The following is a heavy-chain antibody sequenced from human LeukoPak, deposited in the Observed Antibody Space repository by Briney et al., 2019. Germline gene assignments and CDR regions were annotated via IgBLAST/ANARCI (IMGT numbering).Heavy chain of an antibody. Sequence: PSETLSLTCAVYGGSFSGYYWSWIRQPPGKGLEWIGEINHSGSTNYNPSLKSRVTISVDSSKNQFSLKLSSVTAADTAVYYCARGQGIAAAGTIHYYYGMDVWGQGTTVTVSS. V-gene: IGHV4-34*01. CDR1: GGSFSGYY. D-gene: IGHD6-13*01. J-gene: IGHJ6*02. CDR3: ARGQGIAAAGTIHYYYGMDV. CDR2: INHSGST.